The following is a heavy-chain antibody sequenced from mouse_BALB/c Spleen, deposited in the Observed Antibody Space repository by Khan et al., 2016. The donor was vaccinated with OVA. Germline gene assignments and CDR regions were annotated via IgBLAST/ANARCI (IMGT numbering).Heavy chain of an antibody. CDR2: ISDGASYT. Sequence: EVQLQESGGGLVKPGGSLKLSCAASGFTFSDYYMYWVRQSPEKRLEWVATISDGASYTYYPDSVKGRFTISRDDAKNNLYLQMSSLKSEDTAMYYCARGYYGNPCAYWGQGTLVTVSA. CDR3: ARGYYGNPCAY. D-gene: IGHD2-1*01. J-gene: IGHJ3*01. V-gene: IGHV5-4*02. CDR1: GFTFSDYY.